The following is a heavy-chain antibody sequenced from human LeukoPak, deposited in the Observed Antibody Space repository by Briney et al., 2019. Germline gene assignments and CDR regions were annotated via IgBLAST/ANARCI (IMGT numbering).Heavy chain of an antibody. Sequence: SVKVSCKASGGTFSSYAISWVRQAPGQGLEWMGRIIPILGIANYAQKFQGRVTITADKSTSTAYMELSSLRSEDTAVYYCARDPLGFGELLYYGMDVWGQGTTVTVSS. V-gene: IGHV1-69*04. D-gene: IGHD3-10*01. CDR3: ARDPLGFGELLYYGMDV. CDR2: IIPILGIA. J-gene: IGHJ6*02. CDR1: GGTFSSYA.